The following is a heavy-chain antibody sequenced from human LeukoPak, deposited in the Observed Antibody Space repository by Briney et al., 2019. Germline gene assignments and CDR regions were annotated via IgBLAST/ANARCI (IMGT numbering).Heavy chain of an antibody. V-gene: IGHV3-48*01. D-gene: IGHD1-7*01. CDR3: ARGDIWNYGIDY. CDR2: ISSTSSIT. CDR1: GFSFSIYT. Sequence: GGSLRLSCAASGFSFSIYTMNWVRQAPGKGLEWVSYISSTSSITYYADSVQGRFTISRDNAENSLYLQMNSLRAEDTAVYYCARGDIWNYGIDYWGQGTLVTVSS. J-gene: IGHJ4*02.